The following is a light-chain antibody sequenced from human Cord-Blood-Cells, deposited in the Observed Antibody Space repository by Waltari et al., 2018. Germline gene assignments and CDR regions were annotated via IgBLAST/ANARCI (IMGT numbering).Light chain of an antibody. Sequence: QSVLTQPPSASGTPGQRVTISCSGSSSNIGSNPVNWYQQLPGTAPKRLIYSNNQRPSGYPDRFSGSKSGTSASLAISGLQSEDEADYYCAAWDDSLNGPVFGGGTKLTVL. V-gene: IGLV1-44*01. J-gene: IGLJ3*02. CDR2: SNN. CDR1: SSNIGSNP. CDR3: AAWDDSLNGPV.